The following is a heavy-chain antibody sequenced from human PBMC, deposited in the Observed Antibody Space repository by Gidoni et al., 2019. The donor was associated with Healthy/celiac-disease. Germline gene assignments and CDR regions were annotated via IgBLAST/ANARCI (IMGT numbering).Heavy chain of an antibody. CDR2: INPRSGST. Sequence: QVQLVQSGAEVKKPGASVTVSCKASGYTFTRYYMHWVRQAPGQGLEWMGIINPRSGSTRYAQKFQGRVTMTSETSTSTVYMELSSLRSEDTAVYYCARDLKGYYGSGSLSDYYYYYGMDVWGQGTTVTVSS. CDR3: ARDLKGYYGSGSLSDYYYYYGMDV. J-gene: IGHJ6*02. V-gene: IGHV1-46*01. D-gene: IGHD3-10*01. CDR1: GYTFTRYY.